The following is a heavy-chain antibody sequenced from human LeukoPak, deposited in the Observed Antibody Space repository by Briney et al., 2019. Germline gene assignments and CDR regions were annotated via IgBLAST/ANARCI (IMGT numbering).Heavy chain of an antibody. CDR1: RFTVSSNY. D-gene: IGHD1-26*01. Sequence: GGSLRLSCAASRFTVSSNYMSWVRQAPGKGLEWVSVIYSGDSTYYADSVKGRFTISRDNSKNTLYLQMNSLRAENTAEYYCARDGRSGSYADFDYWGQGTLVTVSS. V-gene: IGHV3-53*05. CDR3: ARDGRSGSYADFDY. CDR2: IYSGDST. J-gene: IGHJ4*02.